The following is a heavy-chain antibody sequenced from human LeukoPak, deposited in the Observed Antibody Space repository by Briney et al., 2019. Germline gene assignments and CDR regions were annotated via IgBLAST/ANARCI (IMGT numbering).Heavy chain of an antibody. D-gene: IGHD3-10*01. CDR2: FDPEDGET. CDR3: ATLAPDYYGSGSPNAFDI. V-gene: IGHV1-24*01. Sequence: ASVKVSCKASGYTLTELSMHWVRQAPGKGLEWMGGFDPEDGETIYAQKFQGRVTMTEDTSTDTAYMELSSLRSEDTAVYYCATLAPDYYGSGSPNAFDIWGQGTMVTVSS. J-gene: IGHJ3*02. CDR1: GYTLTELS.